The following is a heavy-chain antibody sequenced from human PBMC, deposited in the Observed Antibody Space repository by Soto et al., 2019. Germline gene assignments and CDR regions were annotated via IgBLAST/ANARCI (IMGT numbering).Heavy chain of an antibody. D-gene: IGHD1-26*01. Sequence: QMQLVQSAAEVREPGTSVRVSCRASGFDFGSFGIQFLRQTRGRGLEWIGWIVVVSGSTNYARHFQGRVAISRDMSSSTAYFDLSDLKSDDTAVYFCSADHPHMAMGWPVWGQGTTVTVSS. V-gene: IGHV1-58*02. CDR3: SADHPHMAMGWPV. CDR2: IVVVSGST. J-gene: IGHJ6*02. CDR1: GFDFGSFG.